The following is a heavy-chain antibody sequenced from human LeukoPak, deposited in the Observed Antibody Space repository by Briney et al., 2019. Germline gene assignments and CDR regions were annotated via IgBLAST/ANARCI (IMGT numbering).Heavy chain of an antibody. Sequence: SETLSLTCTVSAYSISSGYYWGWIRQPPGKGLEWIGSIYHSGNTYYNPSLKSRVTISVDTSKNQFSLKLSSVTAADTAVYYCARYSSWAGVDYWGQGTLVTVSS. CDR1: AYSISSGYY. J-gene: IGHJ4*02. CDR3: ARYSSWAGVDY. CDR2: IYHSGNT. V-gene: IGHV4-38-2*02. D-gene: IGHD6-13*01.